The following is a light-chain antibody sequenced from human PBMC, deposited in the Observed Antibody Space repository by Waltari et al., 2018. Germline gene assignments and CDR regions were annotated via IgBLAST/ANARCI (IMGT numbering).Light chain of an antibody. J-gene: IGLJ3*02. CDR1: TGAVTSTHH. V-gene: IGLV7-46*01. CDR2: DTD. CDR3: LLSFYDIRA. Sequence: QAEVTQEPSLTVSPGGTVTLTCGSSTGAVTSTHHPYWFLQKPGQVPRTLIYDTDNKHPRTPARFSGSLLGGKAALTLSGAQPEDEAVYYCLLSFYDIRAFGGGTKLTVL.